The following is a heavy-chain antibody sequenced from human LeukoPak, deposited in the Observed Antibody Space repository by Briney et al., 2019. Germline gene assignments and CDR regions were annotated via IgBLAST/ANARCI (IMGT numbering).Heavy chain of an antibody. CDR3: ARGRSITLLRGVAMSDGFDI. CDR1: GFTFSNYG. V-gene: IGHV3-21*01. J-gene: IGHJ3*02. Sequence: GGSLRLSCAASGFTFSNYGMNWVRQAPGKGLEWVSFTDTSGNYIYYGDSVKGRFTISRNNAKNLVFLQMNGLRAEDTAVYYCARGRSITLLRGVAMSDGFDIWGQGAMVAVSS. D-gene: IGHD3-10*01. CDR2: TDTSGNYI.